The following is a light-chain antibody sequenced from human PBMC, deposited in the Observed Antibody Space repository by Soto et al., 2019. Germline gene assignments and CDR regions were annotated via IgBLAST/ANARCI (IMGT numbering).Light chain of an antibody. CDR2: EAA. Sequence: LTQPPSVSGSPGQSITVSCTGTSSDIGASNFVSWYQHLPGRAPKVIIFEAANRPSGVSDRFSGSKAGITASLTISGLQADDEGEYFCISYKTDDTFVFGTGTKVTVL. CDR1: SSDIGASNF. J-gene: IGLJ1*01. CDR3: ISYKTDDTFV. V-gene: IGLV2-14*01.